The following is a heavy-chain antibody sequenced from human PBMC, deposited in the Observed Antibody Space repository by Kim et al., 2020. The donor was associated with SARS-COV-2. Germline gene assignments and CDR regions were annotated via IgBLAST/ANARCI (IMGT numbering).Heavy chain of an antibody. CDR1: GFTFATNC. CDR2: IKQDGSEK. CDR3: AREGGDSSRSYYYYYYG. D-gene: IGHD6-19*01. V-gene: IGHV3-7*01. J-gene: IGHJ6*01. Sequence: GGSLRLSCATSGFTFATNCMRWVRQAPGKGLEWVANIKQDGSEKHYVDSVKGRFTISRDNARNSLYLQMNSLRAEDTAVYYCAREGGDSSRSYYYYYYG.